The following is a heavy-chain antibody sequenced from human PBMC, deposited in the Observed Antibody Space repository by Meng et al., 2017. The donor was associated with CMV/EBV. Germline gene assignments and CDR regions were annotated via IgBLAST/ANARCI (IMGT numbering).Heavy chain of an antibody. J-gene: IGHJ4*02. CDR1: GFTFSNYA. D-gene: IGHD2-2*01. V-gene: IGHV3-23*01. CDR2: ISSSGGTT. Sequence: GESLKIPCAASGFTFSNYAMSWVRQAPGKGLEWVSGISSSGGTTHHADSVKDRFTISRDYSINTLYLQMSSLRPDDTAVFYCAKALCSTTTCTFDYWGQGILVTVSS. CDR3: AKALCSTTTCTFDY.